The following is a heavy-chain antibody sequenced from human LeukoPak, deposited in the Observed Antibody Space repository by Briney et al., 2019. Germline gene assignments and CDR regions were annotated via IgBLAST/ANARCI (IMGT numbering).Heavy chain of an antibody. CDR3: ARAWHSSGWFDY. Sequence: ASVKVSCKASGYTFTGYYMHWVRQAPGQGLEWMGWINPNSGGTNYAQKFQGWVTKTRDTSISTAYMELSRLRSDDTAVYYCARAWHSSGWFDYWGQGTLVTVSS. CDR2: INPNSGGT. V-gene: IGHV1-2*04. J-gene: IGHJ4*02. D-gene: IGHD6-19*01. CDR1: GYTFTGYY.